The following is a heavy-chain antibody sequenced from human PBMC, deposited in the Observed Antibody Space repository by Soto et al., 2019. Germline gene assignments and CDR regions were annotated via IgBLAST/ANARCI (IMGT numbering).Heavy chain of an antibody. J-gene: IGHJ6*02. CDR2: IIPIFGTA. Sequence: QVQLVQSGAEVKEPGSSVKVSCKASGGTFSSYAISWVRQAPGQGLEWMGGIIPIFGTANYAQKFQGRVTITADESTSTAYMELSSLRSEDTAVYYCARDLVPAAHFYYYYGMDVWGQGTTVTVSS. V-gene: IGHV1-69*01. CDR3: ARDLVPAAHFYYYYGMDV. D-gene: IGHD2-2*01. CDR1: GGTFSSYA.